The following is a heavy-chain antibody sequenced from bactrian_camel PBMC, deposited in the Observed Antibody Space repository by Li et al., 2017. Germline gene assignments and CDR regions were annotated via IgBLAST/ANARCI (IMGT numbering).Heavy chain of an antibody. CDR2: ISSYGGT. J-gene: IGHJ4*01. CDR1: RYTYRRAC. Sequence: VQLVESGGGSVQAGGSLRLACVVSRYTYRRACMGWYRQAPGKEREWVAKISSYGGTKYTDSVKGRFTISKDHVRNTLTLEMDSLKPEDTGMYYCAADFWLASNVMSLGVKTSDPRYWGQGTQVTVS. V-gene: IGHV3S53*01. CDR3: AADFWLASNVMSLGVKTSDPRY. D-gene: IGHD1*01.